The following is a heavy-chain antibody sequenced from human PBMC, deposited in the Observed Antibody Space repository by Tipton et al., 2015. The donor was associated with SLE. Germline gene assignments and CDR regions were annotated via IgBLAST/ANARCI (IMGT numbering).Heavy chain of an antibody. CDR3: ARGRSSSTDPDAFDI. J-gene: IGHJ3*02. CDR1: SYTFTSYG. D-gene: IGHD6-6*01. Sequence: QSGPEVKKPGASVKVSCKASSYTFTSYGISWVRQAPGQGLEWMGWISGYNGNTDYAQKFQGRATITADKSTRTAYMELSSLRSEDTAVYYCARGRSSSTDPDAFDIWGQGTMVTVSS. V-gene: IGHV1-18*01. CDR2: ISGYNGNT.